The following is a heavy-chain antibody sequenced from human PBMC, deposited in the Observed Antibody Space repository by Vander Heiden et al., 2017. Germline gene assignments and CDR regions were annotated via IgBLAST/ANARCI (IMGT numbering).Heavy chain of an antibody. J-gene: IGHJ5*02. CDR1: GGTFSSYA. CDR3: ARDRGYCSSTSCYMGGSWFDP. Sequence: QVQLVQSGAEVKKPGSSVKVSCKASGGTFSSYAISWVRQAPGQGLEWMGGIIPNFGTANYAQKFQGRVTITADESTSTAYMELSSLRSEDTAVYYCARDRGYCSSTSCYMGGSWFDPWGQGTLVTVSS. V-gene: IGHV1-69*01. D-gene: IGHD2-2*02. CDR2: IIPNFGTA.